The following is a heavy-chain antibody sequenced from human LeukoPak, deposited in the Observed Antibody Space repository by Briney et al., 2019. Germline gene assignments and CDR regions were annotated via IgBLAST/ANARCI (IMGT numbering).Heavy chain of an antibody. D-gene: IGHD3-22*01. J-gene: IGHJ4*02. CDR2: IYYSGST. CDR1: GGSISSYY. Sequence: SETLSLTCTVSGGSISSYYWSWIRQPPGKGLEWIGYIYYSGSTNYNPSLKSRVTVSVDTSKNQFSLKLNSVTAADTAVYYCAGGGDSGGYYYPMFDYWGQGTLVTVSS. CDR3: AGGGDSGGYYYPMFDY. V-gene: IGHV4-59*01.